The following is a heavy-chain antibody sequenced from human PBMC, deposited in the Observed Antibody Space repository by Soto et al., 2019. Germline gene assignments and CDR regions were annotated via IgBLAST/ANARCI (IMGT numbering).Heavy chain of an antibody. V-gene: IGHV1-3*01. CDR3: ARDYYDSSGYYPLDY. D-gene: IGHD3-22*01. CDR2: INAGNGNT. CDR1: EYTFTSYA. J-gene: IGHJ4*02. Sequence: ASVKVSCKASEYTFTSYAMHWVRQAPGQRLEWMGWINAGNGNTKYSQKFQGRVTITRDTSASTAYMELSSLRSEDKAVYYCARDYYDSSGYYPLDYWGQGTLVTVSS.